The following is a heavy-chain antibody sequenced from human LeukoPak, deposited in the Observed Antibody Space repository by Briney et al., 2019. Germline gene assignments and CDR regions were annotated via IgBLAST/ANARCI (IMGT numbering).Heavy chain of an antibody. V-gene: IGHV7-4-1*02. CDR3: ARGIPVYGSSWSYYFDY. CDR1: GYIFTSYG. J-gene: IGHJ4*02. CDR2: IYTNTGNP. D-gene: IGHD6-13*01. Sequence: ASVKVSCKASGYIFTSYGISWVRQAPGQGLEWMGWIYTNTGNPTYTQGFTGRFVFSLDTSVSTTYLQISNLKAEDTAVYYCARGIPVYGSSWSYYFDYWGQGTLVTVSS.